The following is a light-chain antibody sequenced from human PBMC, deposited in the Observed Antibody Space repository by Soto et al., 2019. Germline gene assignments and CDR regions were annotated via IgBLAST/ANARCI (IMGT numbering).Light chain of an antibody. CDR1: SSDVGGYEY. J-gene: IGLJ2*01. Sequence: QSVLTQPPSASGSPGQSVTISCTGSSSDVGGYEYVSWYQQHPGKAPKLIIYEVIKRPSGVPNRFSGSKSGNTASLTDAGLQAEDEADYYCSSYAGSNNLHVLFGGGTTPTVL. CDR2: EVI. CDR3: SSYAGSNNLHVL. V-gene: IGLV2-8*01.